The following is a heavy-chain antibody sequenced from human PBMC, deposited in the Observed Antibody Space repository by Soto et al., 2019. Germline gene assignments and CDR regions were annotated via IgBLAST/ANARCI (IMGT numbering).Heavy chain of an antibody. CDR3: ARDHTPYYYYGMDV. Sequence: SETLSLTCAVYGGSFSGYYWSWIRQPPGKGLEWIGEINHSGSTNYNPSLKSRVTMSVDKSKNQFSLKLSSVTAADTAVYYCARDHTPYYYYGMDVWGQGTTVTVSS. CDR2: INHSGST. CDR1: GGSFSGYY. J-gene: IGHJ6*02. V-gene: IGHV4-34*01.